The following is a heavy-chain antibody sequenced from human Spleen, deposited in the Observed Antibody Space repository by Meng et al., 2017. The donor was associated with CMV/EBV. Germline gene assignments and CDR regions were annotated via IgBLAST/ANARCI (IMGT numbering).Heavy chain of an antibody. CDR1: KFTLNTYS. CDR3: ARGGLGYCSSTSCYNGY. D-gene: IGHD2-2*02. J-gene: IGHJ4*02. Sequence: GESLKISCTASKFTLNTYSMNWVRQAPGKGLEWVSSISGSSSYIYYADSVKGRFTISRDNAKNSLYLQMNSLRAEDTAVYYCARGGLGYCSSTSCYNGYWGQGTLVTVSS. V-gene: IGHV3-21*01. CDR2: ISGSSSYI.